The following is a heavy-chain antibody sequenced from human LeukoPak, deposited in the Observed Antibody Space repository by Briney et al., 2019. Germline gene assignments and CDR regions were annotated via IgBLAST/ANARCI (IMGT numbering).Heavy chain of an antibody. CDR3: ARDYTAGDDY. Sequence: ASVKVSCKASGYTFTSYYMHWVRQAPGQGLEWMGIINPSGGSTSYAQKFQGRVTMTRNTSISTAYMELSSLRSEDTAVYYCARDYTAGDDYWGQGTLVTVSS. D-gene: IGHD2-2*02. V-gene: IGHV1-46*01. CDR2: INPSGGST. J-gene: IGHJ4*02. CDR1: GYTFTSYY.